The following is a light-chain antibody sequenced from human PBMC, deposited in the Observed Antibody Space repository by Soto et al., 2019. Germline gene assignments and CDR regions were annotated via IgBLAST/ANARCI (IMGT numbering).Light chain of an antibody. J-gene: IGKJ2*01. CDR1: QSINSE. CDR2: GAS. CDR3: QQGHNWPLT. Sequence: EIVMTQSPATLSLSPGERAALSCRASQSINSELAWYQQKPGQPPRLPIYGASTRATGVPARFTGSESGSDFTLTISGLQSEDFAVYYCQQGHNWPLTFGQGTRLEI. V-gene: IGKV3-15*01.